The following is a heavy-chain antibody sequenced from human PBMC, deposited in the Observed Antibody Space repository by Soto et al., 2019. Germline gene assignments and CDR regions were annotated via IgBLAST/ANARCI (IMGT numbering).Heavy chain of an antibody. Sequence: GGSLRLSCTASGFTFGDYAMSWFRQAPGKGLEWVGFIRSKAYGGTTEYAASVKGRFTISRDDSKSIAYLQMNSLKTEDTAVYYCTRRSCSGGSCYPGYFQHWGQGTLVTVSS. CDR2: IRSKAYGGTT. J-gene: IGHJ1*01. CDR3: TRRSCSGGSCYPGYFQH. CDR1: GFTFGDYA. V-gene: IGHV3-49*03. D-gene: IGHD2-15*01.